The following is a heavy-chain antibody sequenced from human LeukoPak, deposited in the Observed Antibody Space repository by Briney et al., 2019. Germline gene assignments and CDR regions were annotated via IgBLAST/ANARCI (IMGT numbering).Heavy chain of an antibody. J-gene: IGHJ4*02. V-gene: IGHV3-23*01. Sequence: GGSLRLSCAASGFTFSSYEMNWVRQAPGKGLEWVSAISGSGGSTYYADSVKGRFTISRDNSKNTLYLQMNSLRAEDTAVYYCARAWSGSEYYFDYWGQGTLVTASS. CDR1: GFTFSSYE. CDR2: ISGSGGST. D-gene: IGHD3-3*01. CDR3: ARAWSGSEYYFDY.